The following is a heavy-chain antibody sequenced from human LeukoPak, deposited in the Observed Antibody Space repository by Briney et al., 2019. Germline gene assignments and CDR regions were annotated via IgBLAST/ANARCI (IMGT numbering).Heavy chain of an antibody. D-gene: IGHD3-10*01. V-gene: IGHV3-30-3*01. J-gene: IGHJ4*02. CDR1: GFTFSSYA. Sequence: PGGSLRLSCEASGFTFSSYAMHWVRQAPGKGLEWVAVISCDGSNKYYADAVKGRFTISRDNAKNSLYLQMNSLRVEDTAVYYCARFYGAGGNHRYYFGSWGQGILVTVSS. CDR2: ISCDGSNK. CDR3: ARFYGAGGNHRYYFGS.